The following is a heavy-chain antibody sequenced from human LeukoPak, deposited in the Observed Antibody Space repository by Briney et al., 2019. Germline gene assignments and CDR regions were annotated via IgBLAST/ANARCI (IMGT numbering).Heavy chain of an antibody. CDR2: ISSVGHNK. V-gene: IGHV3-30*04. J-gene: IGHJ2*01. CDR3: ARATDLLGDAYNFLTWFFDL. CDR1: GFCFSAYA. Sequence: PGGSLRLSCTASGFCFSAYAMHWARQAPGKGLEWVAIISSVGHNKYYADSVKGRFTISRDNSNNTLYLQMNSLRPEDTAIYFCARATDLLGDAYNFLTWFFDLWGRGTLVTVSS. D-gene: IGHD5-24*01.